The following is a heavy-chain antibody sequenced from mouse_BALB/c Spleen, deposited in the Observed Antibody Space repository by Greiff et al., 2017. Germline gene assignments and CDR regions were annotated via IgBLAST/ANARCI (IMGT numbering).Heavy chain of an antibody. CDR3: ARGCNYVAY. CDR1: GYTFTSYW. CDR2: INPSTGYT. D-gene: IGHD2-1*01. J-gene: IGHJ3*01. Sequence: QVQLKESGAELAKPGASVKMSCKASGYTFTSYWMHWVKQRPGQGLEWIGYINPSTGYTEYNQKFKDKATLTADKSSSTAYMQLSSLTSEDSAVYYCARGCNYVAYWGQGTLVTVSA. V-gene: IGHV1-7*01.